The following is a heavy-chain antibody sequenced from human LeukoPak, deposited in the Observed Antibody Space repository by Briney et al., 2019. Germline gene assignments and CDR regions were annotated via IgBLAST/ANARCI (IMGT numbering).Heavy chain of an antibody. J-gene: IGHJ4*02. CDR2: IYYIGST. Sequence: SETLSLTCTVSDGSVTNSNYYWGWIRQPPGKGLEWIGSIYYIGSTYYNPSLKSRATISVDTSKNQFSLRLSSVTAADTAGYYCARSVYYDSSGHYYRYFDYWGQGTLVTVSS. V-gene: IGHV4-39*01. CDR3: ARSVYYDSSGHYYRYFDY. CDR1: DGSVTNSNYY. D-gene: IGHD3-22*01.